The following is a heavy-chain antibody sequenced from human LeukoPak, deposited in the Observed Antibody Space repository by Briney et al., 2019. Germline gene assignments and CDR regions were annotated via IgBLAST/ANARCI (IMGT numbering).Heavy chain of an antibody. V-gene: IGHV3-49*04. CDR3: TRDCSSTSCSYNWFDP. CDR1: GFTFGDYA. J-gene: IGHJ5*02. CDR2: IRSKAYGGTT. Sequence: PGGSLRLSCTASGFTFGDYAMSWVRQAPGKGLEWVGFIRSKAYGGTTEYAASVKGRFTISRDDSKSIAYLQMNSLKTEDTAVYYCTRDCSSTSCSYNWFDPWGQGTLVTVSS. D-gene: IGHD2-2*01.